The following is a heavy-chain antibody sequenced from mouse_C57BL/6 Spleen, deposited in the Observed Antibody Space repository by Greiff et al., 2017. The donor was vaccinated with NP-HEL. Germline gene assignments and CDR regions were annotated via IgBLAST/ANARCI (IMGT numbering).Heavy chain of an antibody. CDR2: IYPNCGNT. Sequence: VQLQQPGAELVKPGASVQISCKASGYPFTNYRITWVKQRTGQGLEWIGVIYPNCGNTSYNEKFKGKATLTVDTSSSTAYMQLNSLTSEDSAVYYCARAGSNYGDWAIDVWGQGTSVTVSS. J-gene: IGHJ4*01. D-gene: IGHD2-5*01. V-gene: IGHV1-55*01. CDR1: GYPFTNYR. CDR3: ARAGSNYGDWAIDV.